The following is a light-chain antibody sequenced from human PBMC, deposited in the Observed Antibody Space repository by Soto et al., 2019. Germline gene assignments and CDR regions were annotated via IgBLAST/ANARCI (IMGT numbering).Light chain of an antibody. CDR1: QSVLYSSNNNNY. V-gene: IGKV4-1*01. CDR2: RAS. Sequence: DIVMTQSPESLAVSLGERATINCKSRQSVLYSSNNNNYLAWYQQKLGQPPKLLIYRASTRASGVPDRFSGSGSGTDFTLTISSLQADDVAVYYCHQYDTNPLTFGQGTKVEVK. CDR3: HQYDTNPLT. J-gene: IGKJ1*01.